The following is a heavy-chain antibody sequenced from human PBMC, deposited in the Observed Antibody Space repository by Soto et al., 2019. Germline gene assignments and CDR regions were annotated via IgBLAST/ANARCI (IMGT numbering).Heavy chain of an antibody. CDR2: IYSGGST. CDR3: ARDRVESGYPEYFQH. J-gene: IGHJ1*01. Sequence: PGGSLRLSCVVSGFTVSSNYMSWVRQAPGKGLEWVSVIYSGGSTYYGDSAKGRFTISRDNSKNTLYLQMNSLRVEDTAVYYCARDRVESGYPEYFQHWGQGTLVTVSS. D-gene: IGHD3-22*01. V-gene: IGHV3-53*01. CDR1: GFTVSSNY.